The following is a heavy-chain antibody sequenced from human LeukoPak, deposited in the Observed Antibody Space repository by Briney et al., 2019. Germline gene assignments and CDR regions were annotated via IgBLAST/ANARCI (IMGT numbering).Heavy chain of an antibody. CDR1: GYTFTRSG. CDR3: ARGDRNHYYYYMDV. V-gene: IGHV1-18*01. J-gene: IGHJ6*03. Sequence: ASVKVSCKASGYTFTRSGISWVRQAPGQGLEWMGWISAYNGNTNYAQRLQGRVTMTTDTSTSTAYMELRSLRSDDTAVYYCARGDRNHYYYYMDVWGTGTTVTISS. CDR2: ISAYNGNT.